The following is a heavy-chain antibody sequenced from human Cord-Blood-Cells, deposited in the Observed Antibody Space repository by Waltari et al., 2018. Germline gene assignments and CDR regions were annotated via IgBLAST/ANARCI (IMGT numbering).Heavy chain of an antibody. V-gene: IGHV3-30*18. J-gene: IGHJ3*02. Sequence: QVQLVESGGGVVQPGRSLRLSCEASGFTFSSYGMHWVRQAPGKGLEWVAVISYDGSNNYYADSLKGRFTISRDNSKNTLYLQMNSLRAEDTAVYYCAKVLSSWRWVDAFDIWGQGTMVTVSS. CDR3: AKVLSSWRWVDAFDI. CDR1: GFTFSSYG. CDR2: ISYDGSNN. D-gene: IGHD6-6*01.